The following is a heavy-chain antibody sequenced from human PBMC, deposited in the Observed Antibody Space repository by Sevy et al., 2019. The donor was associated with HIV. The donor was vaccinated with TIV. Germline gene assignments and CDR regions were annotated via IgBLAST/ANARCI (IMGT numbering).Heavy chain of an antibody. D-gene: IGHD3-10*01. CDR1: GFRFNDYF. CDR2: ISASTNYL. J-gene: IGHJ4*02. V-gene: IGHV3-11*06. CDR3: AWLVGGTGGDSLGREF. Sequence: GGFLRLSCAASGFRFNDYFMNWIRQAPGKGLEWISYISASTNYLNYAESVRGRFTISRDNAKNALYLQMDSLRVEDTAVYYCAWLVGGTGGDSLGREFWGQGTLVTVSS.